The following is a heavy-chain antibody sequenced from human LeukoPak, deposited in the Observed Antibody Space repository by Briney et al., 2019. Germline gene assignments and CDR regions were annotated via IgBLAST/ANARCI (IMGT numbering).Heavy chain of an antibody. V-gene: IGHV4-59*01. J-gene: IGHJ4*02. Sequence: SETLSLTCTVSGGSISSYYWSWLRQPPGKGLEWIGYIYYSGSTNYNPSLKSRVTISVDTSKNQFSLKLSSVTAADTAVYYCAGDTANFDYWGQGTLVTVSS. CDR2: IYYSGST. CDR1: GGSISSYY. CDR3: AGDTANFDY. D-gene: IGHD5-18*01.